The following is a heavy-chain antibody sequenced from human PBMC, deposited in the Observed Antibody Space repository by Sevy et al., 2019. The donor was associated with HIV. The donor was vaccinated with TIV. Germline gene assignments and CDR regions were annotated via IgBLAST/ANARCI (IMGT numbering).Heavy chain of an antibody. CDR1: GFTFSSYA. Sequence: GGSLRLSCAASGFTFSSYAMSWVRQAPGKGLEWVSAISGSGGSTYYAASVKGRFTISRDNSENTLYLQMNSLRAEDTAVYYCARSIVAANPGYYGMDVWGQGTTVTVSS. V-gene: IGHV3-23*01. J-gene: IGHJ6*02. D-gene: IGHD1-26*01. CDR3: ARSIVAANPGYYGMDV. CDR2: ISGSGGST.